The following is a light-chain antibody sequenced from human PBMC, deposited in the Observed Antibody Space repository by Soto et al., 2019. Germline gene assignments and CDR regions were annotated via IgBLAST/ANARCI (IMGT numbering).Light chain of an antibody. CDR2: VVS. V-gene: IGLV2-14*02. CDR3: VSNTSSTAYV. J-gene: IGLJ1*01. CDR1: SSDVGSSDL. Sequence: QSVLTQPASVSGSPGQSITISCICTSSDVGSSDLVSWYQQHPDTAPKLMSYVVSNRSSGISNRFSAAMSGNTDSLTTSGLLAEDEADYNCVSNTSSTAYVFGTGTKGTVL.